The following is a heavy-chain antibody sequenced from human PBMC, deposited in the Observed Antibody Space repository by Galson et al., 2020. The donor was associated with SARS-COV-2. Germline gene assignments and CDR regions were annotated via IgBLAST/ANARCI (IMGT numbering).Heavy chain of an antibody. V-gene: IGHV3-30*18. CDR3: AKDETFGSCYDYFQH. Sequence: GGSLRLSCAASAFTFSRYAMHGARQAPGKGLEWVAVISYDGSNKYYADSVKGRFTISRDNSENTLYWQMNSLRAEDTAVYYCAKDETFGSCYDYFQHWGQGTLVTVSS. CDR1: AFTFSRYA. J-gene: IGHJ1*01. CDR2: ISYDGSNK. D-gene: IGHD1-26*01.